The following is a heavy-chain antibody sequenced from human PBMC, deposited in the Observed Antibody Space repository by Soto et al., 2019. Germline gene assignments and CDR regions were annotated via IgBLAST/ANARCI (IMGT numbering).Heavy chain of an antibody. CDR1: GGSISSYY. D-gene: IGHD6-19*01. CDR2: IYYSGST. CDR3: ARVSSGWWDFDY. Sequence: QVQLQESGPGLVKPSETLSLTCTVSGGSISSYYWSWIRQPPGKGLEWIGYIYYSGSTNYNPSLKSRVTLSVNTSKNQFSLKLTSVNAADTAVYYCARVSSGWWDFDYWCQGTRVTFSS. V-gene: IGHV4-59*01. J-gene: IGHJ4*02.